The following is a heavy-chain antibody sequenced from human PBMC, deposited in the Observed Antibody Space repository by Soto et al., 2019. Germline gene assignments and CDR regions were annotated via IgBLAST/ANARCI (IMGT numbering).Heavy chain of an antibody. CDR2: ISWNSGSI. J-gene: IGHJ4*02. CDR3: AKDRSSRYYYFDY. CDR1: GFTFSSYA. V-gene: IGHV3-9*01. Sequence: GWSLRLSCAASGFTFSSYAMHWVRQAPGKGLEWVSGISWNSGSIGYADSVKGRFTISRDNAKNSLYLQMNSLRAEDTALYYCAKDRSSRYYYFDYWGQGTLVTVSS. D-gene: IGHD6-13*01.